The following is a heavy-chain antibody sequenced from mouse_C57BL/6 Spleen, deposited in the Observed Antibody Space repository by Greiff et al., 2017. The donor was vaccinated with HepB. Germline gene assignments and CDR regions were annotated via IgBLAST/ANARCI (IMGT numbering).Heavy chain of an antibody. D-gene: IGHD2-5*01. V-gene: IGHV5-6*01. CDR1: GFTFSSYG. Sequence: DVQLVESGGDLVKPGGSLKLSCAASGFTFSSYGMSWVRQTPDKRLEWVATISSGGSYTYYPDSVKGRFTISRDNAKNTLYLQMSSLKTEDTAMYYCARRGSNWFAYWGQRTLVTVSA. J-gene: IGHJ3*01. CDR2: ISSGGSYT. CDR3: ARRGSNWFAY.